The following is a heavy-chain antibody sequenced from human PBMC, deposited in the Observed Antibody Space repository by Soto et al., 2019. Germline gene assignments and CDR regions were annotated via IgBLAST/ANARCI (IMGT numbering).Heavy chain of an antibody. CDR2: INDYNGNT. V-gene: IGHV1-3*01. CDR1: GYTFNSYA. Sequence: ASVKVSCKASGYTFNSYAMHWVRQAPGQRLEWMGWINDYNGNTNYSQRFQGRVTMTTDTSTSTAYMELRSLRSDDTAVYYCAREEYDPNIWGQGTLVTVSS. CDR3: AREEYDPNI. D-gene: IGHD3-16*01. J-gene: IGHJ4*02.